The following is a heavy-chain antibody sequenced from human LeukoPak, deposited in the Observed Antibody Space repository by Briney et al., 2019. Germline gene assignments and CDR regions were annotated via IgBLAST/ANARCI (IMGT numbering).Heavy chain of an antibody. J-gene: IGHJ5*02. D-gene: IGHD3-22*01. Sequence: GASVKVSCKASDYTFTSYGISWVRQAPGQGLEWMGWISAYNGNTNYAQKLQGRVTMTTDTSTSTAYMELRSLRSDDTAVYYCAREGFWYYDSSGVSFDPWGQGTLVTVSS. CDR2: ISAYNGNT. V-gene: IGHV1-18*01. CDR1: DYTFTSYG. CDR3: AREGFWYYDSSGVSFDP.